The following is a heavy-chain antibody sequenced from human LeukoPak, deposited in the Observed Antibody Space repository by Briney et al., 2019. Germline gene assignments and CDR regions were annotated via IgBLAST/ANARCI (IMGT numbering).Heavy chain of an antibody. D-gene: IGHD1-26*01. CDR2: IYYSGST. CDR1: GGSISSSSYY. J-gene: IGHJ6*03. V-gene: IGHV4-61*01. Sequence: SETLSLTCTVSGGSISSSSYYWSWIRQPPGKGLEWIGYIYYSGSTNYNPSLKSRVTISVDTSKNQFSLKLSSVTAADTAVYYCARRAGGSYYGYYYYYMDVWGKGTTVTVSS. CDR3: ARRAGGSYYGYYYYYMDV.